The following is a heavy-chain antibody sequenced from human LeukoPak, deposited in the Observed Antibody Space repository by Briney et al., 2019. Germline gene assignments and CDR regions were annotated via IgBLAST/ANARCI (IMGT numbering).Heavy chain of an antibody. D-gene: IGHD6-13*01. J-gene: IGHJ3*01. CDR1: GGSISSSSYY. V-gene: IGHV4-39*01. Sequence: SETLSLTCTVSGGSISSSSYYWGWIRQPPGKGLEWIGSIYYSGNTYYNPSLKSRVTISVDTSKNQFSLKLSSVTAADTAVYCCARLFSSSWYQGAFDLWGQGTMVTVSS. CDR3: ARLFSSSWYQGAFDL. CDR2: IYYSGNT.